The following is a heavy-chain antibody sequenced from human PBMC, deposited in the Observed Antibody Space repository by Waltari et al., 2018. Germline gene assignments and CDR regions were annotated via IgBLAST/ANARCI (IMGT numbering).Heavy chain of an antibody. V-gene: IGHV1-69*08. CDR1: GGTFSSYA. J-gene: IGHJ6*02. CDR2: IIPIFGTA. Sequence: QVQLVQSGAEVKKPGSSVKVSCKASGGTFSSYAISWVRQAPGQGLEWMGRIIPIFGTANYAQKFQGRVTITADKSTSTAYMELSSLRSEDTAVYYCASFNYATAYYYYGMDVWGQGTTVTVSS. D-gene: IGHD4-4*01. CDR3: ASFNYATAYYYYGMDV.